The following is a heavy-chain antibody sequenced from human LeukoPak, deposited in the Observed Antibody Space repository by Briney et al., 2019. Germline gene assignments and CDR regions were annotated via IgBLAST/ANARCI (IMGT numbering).Heavy chain of an antibody. CDR1: GYTFPSYL. J-gene: IGHJ4*02. V-gene: IGHV1-3*01. D-gene: IGHD5-24*01. Sequence: ASVKVSCKASGYTFPSYLIHWVRQAPGQRLEWMGWINVGNDNTKYSQNFQGRVTITRDTSASTAYMELSSLRSDDTAVYYCARGTESERWLQFYCFDYWGQGTLVTVSS. CDR3: ARGTESERWLQFYCFDY. CDR2: INVGNDNT.